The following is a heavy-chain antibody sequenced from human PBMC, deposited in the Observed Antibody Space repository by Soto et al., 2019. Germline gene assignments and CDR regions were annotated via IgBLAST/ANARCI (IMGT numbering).Heavy chain of an antibody. CDR3: ARDLSAVGPDYYDSSGYYHY. J-gene: IGHJ4*02. CDR2: IYSGGST. CDR1: GFTVSSNY. Sequence: GGSLRLSCAASGFTVSSNYMSWVRQAPGKGLEWVSVIYSGGSTYYADSVKGRFTISRDNSKNTLYLQMNSLRAEDTAVYYFARDLSAVGPDYYDSSGYYHYWGQGTLVTVSS. D-gene: IGHD3-22*01. V-gene: IGHV3-66*01.